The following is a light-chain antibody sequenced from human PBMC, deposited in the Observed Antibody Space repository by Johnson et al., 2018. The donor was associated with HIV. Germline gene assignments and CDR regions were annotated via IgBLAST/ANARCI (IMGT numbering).Light chain of an antibody. CDR2: DNN. V-gene: IGLV1-51*01. Sequence: QSVLTQPPSVSAAPGQKVTISCSGSNSNIGSNYVSWYQQLPGTAPKLLIYDNNKRPSGIPDRFSGSKSGTSATLGITALQTGDEADYYCGTWDSSLSTYVFGTWTKVTVL. CDR1: NSNIGSNY. CDR3: GTWDSSLSTYV. J-gene: IGLJ1*01.